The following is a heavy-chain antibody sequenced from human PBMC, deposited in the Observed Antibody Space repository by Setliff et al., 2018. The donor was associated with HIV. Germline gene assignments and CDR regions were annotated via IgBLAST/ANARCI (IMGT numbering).Heavy chain of an antibody. CDR2: IISILGTP. D-gene: IGHD2-15*01. CDR3: ARDFHVLGYCSADSCPYDASDV. CDR1: GGTFSAYA. J-gene: IGHJ3*01. Sequence: SVKVSCKASGGTFSAYAVNWVRQAPGQGLEWMGRIISILGTPNYSHKFQGRVTITADKSTTTTYMELSSLRCDDTAIYYCARDFHVLGYCSADSCPYDASDVWGQGTMVTVSS. V-gene: IGHV1-69*04.